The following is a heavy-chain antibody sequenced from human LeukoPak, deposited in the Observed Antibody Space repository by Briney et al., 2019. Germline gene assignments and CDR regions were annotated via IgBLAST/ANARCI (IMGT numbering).Heavy chain of an antibody. CDR2: INTNTGNP. CDR3: ARESVAAAGTFWFDP. J-gene: IGHJ5*02. D-gene: IGHD6-13*01. Sequence: GAAVKVSCRASGYTFTSYAMNWVRQAPGQGLEWMGWINTNTGNPTYAQGFTGRFVFSLDTSVSTAYLQISSLKAEDTAVYYCARESVAAAGTFWFDPWGQGTLVTVSS. V-gene: IGHV7-4-1*02. CDR1: GYTFTSYA.